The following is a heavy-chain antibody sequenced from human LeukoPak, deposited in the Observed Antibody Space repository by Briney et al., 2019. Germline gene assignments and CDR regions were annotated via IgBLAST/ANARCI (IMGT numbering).Heavy chain of an antibody. Sequence: PGRSLRLSCTAFGFVFGDHAMSWVRQAPGEGLEWVGIIRNKAYGGKTVYAASVQGRSTISRQNSITLCYRRLSRLETEDTAVYYGPSAPLQLGLHNGIDICGQRAT. CDR1: GFVFGDHA. J-gene: IGHJ6*02. CDR3: PSAPLQLGLHNGIDI. D-gene: IGHD4-11*01. CDR2: IRNKAYGGKT. V-gene: IGHV3-49*04.